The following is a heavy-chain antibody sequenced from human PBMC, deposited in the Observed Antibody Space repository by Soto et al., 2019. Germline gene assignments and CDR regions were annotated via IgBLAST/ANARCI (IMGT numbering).Heavy chain of an antibody. D-gene: IGHD4-4*01. Sequence: EVQLLESGGDLVHPGGSLRLSCAASGFTFSNYAMNWVRQAPGKGLEWVSALSGVDGYSSYTDSVKGRFTISRDDSDNTVYLQMNILRVEDTAVDYCARGRSYSNYYYYYYAMDVWGQGTTVTVSS. J-gene: IGHJ6*02. CDR1: GFTFSNYA. CDR2: LSGVDGYS. V-gene: IGHV3-23*01. CDR3: ARGRSYSNYYYYYYAMDV.